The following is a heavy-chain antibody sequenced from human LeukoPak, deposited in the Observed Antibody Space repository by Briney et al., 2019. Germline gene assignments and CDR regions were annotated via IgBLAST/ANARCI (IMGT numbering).Heavy chain of an antibody. CDR3: ARVRAAAGTGYYYYYYMDV. CDR1: GGSISSGSYY. V-gene: IGHV4-61*02. D-gene: IGHD6-13*01. J-gene: IGHJ6*03. CDR2: IYTSGST. Sequence: PSETLSLTCTVSGGSISSGSYYWSWIRQPAGKGLEWIGRIYTSGSTNYNPSLKSRVTISVDTPKNQFSLKLSSVTAADTAVYYCARVRAAAGTGYYYYYYMDVWGKGTTVTVSS.